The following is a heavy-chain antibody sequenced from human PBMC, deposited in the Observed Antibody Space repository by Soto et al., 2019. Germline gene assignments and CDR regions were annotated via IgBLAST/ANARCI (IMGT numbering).Heavy chain of an antibody. Sequence: QVHLVQSGAEVKKPGASVKVSCKCSGYTFTSYGITWVRQAPGQGLEWMGWISAHNGNTNYAQKLQGRVTVTRDTSTSPAYMELRSLTSNDTAVYYCARAMYGDYWGQGALVTVSS. CDR3: ARAMYGDY. D-gene: IGHD2-8*01. CDR1: GYTFTSYG. V-gene: IGHV1-18*01. J-gene: IGHJ4*02. CDR2: ISAHNGNT.